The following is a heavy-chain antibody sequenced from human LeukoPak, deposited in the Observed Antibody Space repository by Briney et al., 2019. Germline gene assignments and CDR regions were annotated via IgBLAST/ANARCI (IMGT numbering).Heavy chain of an antibody. V-gene: IGHV1-69*13. CDR2: IIPIFGTA. CDR1: GGTFSSYA. D-gene: IGHD4-23*01. Sequence: ASVKVSCTASGGTFSSYAISWVRQAPGQGLEWMGGIIPIFGTADYAQKFQARVTITADESTSTAYMELSSLRSEDTAVYYCARGTTVAQGPDNWGQGTLVTVSS. CDR3: ARGTTVAQGPDN. J-gene: IGHJ4*02.